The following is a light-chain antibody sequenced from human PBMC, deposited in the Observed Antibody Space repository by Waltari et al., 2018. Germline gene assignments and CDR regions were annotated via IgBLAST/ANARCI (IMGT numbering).Light chain of an antibody. V-gene: IGKV3-20*01. Sequence: DIALRQSPDTLSLSPGQRATLSCRSSQPVIRPFLLWYQLNPGQAPRLLIYGASTRATGIPDRFSGSGSGTDFTLTINRLEPEDSALYYCQEHGHPPYTFGQGTKLEIK. CDR2: GAS. J-gene: IGKJ2*01. CDR3: QEHGHPPYT. CDR1: QPVIRPF.